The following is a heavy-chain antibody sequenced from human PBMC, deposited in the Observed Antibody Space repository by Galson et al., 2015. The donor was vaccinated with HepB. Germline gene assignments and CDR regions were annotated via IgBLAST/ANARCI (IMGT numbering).Heavy chain of an antibody. V-gene: IGHV3-73*01. CDR3: IWWAAAGNDY. D-gene: IGHD6-13*01. CDR1: GFTFSGSA. Sequence: SLRLSCAASGFTFSGSAMHWVRQASGKGLEWVGRIRSKANSYATAYAASVKGRFTISRDDSKNTAYLQMNSLKTEDTAVYYCIWWAAAGNDYWGQGTLVTVSS. CDR2: IRSKANSYAT. J-gene: IGHJ4*02.